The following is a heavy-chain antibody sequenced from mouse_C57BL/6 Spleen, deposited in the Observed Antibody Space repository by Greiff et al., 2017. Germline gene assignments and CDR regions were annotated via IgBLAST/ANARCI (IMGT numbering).Heavy chain of an antibody. CDR3: ARDTYYYEGFAY. V-gene: IGHV5-4*01. Sequence: EVQLVESGGGLVKPGGSLKLSCAASGFTFSSYAMSWVRQTPEKRLEWVATISDGGSYTYYPDNVKGRFTISRDNAKNNLYLQMSHLKSEDTAMYYCARDTYYYEGFAYWGQGTLVTVSA. J-gene: IGHJ3*01. CDR2: ISDGGSYT. D-gene: IGHD2-4*01. CDR1: GFTFSSYA.